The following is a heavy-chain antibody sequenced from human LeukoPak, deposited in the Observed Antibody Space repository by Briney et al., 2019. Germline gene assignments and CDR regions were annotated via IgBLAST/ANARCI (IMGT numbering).Heavy chain of an antibody. V-gene: IGHV4-4*07. CDR3: ARARPSDFWSPMSYYGMDV. CDR1: GGSISSYY. Sequence: SETLSLTCTVSGGSISSYYWSWIRQPAGKGLEWIGRIYTSGSTNYNPSLKSRVTMSVGTSKNQFSLKLSSVAAADTAVYYCARARPSDFWSPMSYYGMDVWGQGTTVTVSS. D-gene: IGHD3-3*01. J-gene: IGHJ6*02. CDR2: IYTSGST.